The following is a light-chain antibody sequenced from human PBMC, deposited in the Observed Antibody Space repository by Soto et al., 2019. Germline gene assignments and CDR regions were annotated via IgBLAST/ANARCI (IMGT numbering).Light chain of an antibody. V-gene: IGLV2-23*02. J-gene: IGLJ1*01. Sequence: QSALTQPASASGSPGQSITISCTGTSSDVGSYNVVSWYQHHPGKAPKLMIYDVTKRPSGVSNRFSGSKSGNTASLTISGLQAEDEADYYCCSYAGSSTYVFGTGTKLTVL. CDR1: SSDVGSYNV. CDR3: CSYAGSSTYV. CDR2: DVT.